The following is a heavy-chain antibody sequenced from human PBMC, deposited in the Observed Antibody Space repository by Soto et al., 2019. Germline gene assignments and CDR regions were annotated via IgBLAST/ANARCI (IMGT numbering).Heavy chain of an antibody. J-gene: IGHJ6*03. Sequence: QVQLQQWGAGLLKPSETLSLTCAVYGGSFSGYYWSWIRQPPGKGLEWIGEINHSGSTNYNPSLMSRVTISVDTSKNQFSLKLSSVTAADTAVYYCARGRICSSTSCYAPYYYYMDVWGKGTTVTVSS. D-gene: IGHD2-2*01. CDR1: GGSFSGYY. CDR2: INHSGST. V-gene: IGHV4-34*01. CDR3: ARGRICSSTSCYAPYYYYMDV.